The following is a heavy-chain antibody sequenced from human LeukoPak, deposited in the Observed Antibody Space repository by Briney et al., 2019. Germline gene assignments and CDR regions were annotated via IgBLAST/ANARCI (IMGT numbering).Heavy chain of an antibody. CDR3: ARADGTNSGTNAFDV. CDR2: ISTYTGRA. CDR1: GYKFNIYD. J-gene: IGHJ3*01. V-gene: IGHV1-18*01. D-gene: IGHD4-23*01. Sequence: ASAKVSCKTSGYKFNIYDILWVRQAPGHGLDYVGWISTYTGRANYAQKFQGRVSMITDTPTSTAYLELTNLTSSDTGLYYCARADGTNSGTNAFDVWGLGTMVTVAS.